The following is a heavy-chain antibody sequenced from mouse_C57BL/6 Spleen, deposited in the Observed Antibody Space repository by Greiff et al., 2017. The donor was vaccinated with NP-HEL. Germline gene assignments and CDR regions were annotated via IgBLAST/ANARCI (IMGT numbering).Heavy chain of an antibody. V-gene: IGHV3-6*01. CDR2: IRYDGSN. CDR3: ARGLPPGAMDY. J-gene: IGHJ4*01. D-gene: IGHD2-2*01. Sequence: EVQLQQSGPGLVKPSQSLSLSCSVTGYSITSGYYWNWIRQFPGNQLEWMGYIRYDGSNNYNPSLKNRISITRDTSKNQFCMKLNSVTTEDTATYYCARGLPPGAMDYWGQGTSVTVSS. CDR1: GYSITSGYY.